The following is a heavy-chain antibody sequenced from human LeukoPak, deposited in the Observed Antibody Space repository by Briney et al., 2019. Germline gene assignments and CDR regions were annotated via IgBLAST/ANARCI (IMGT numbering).Heavy chain of an antibody. CDR3: ARHYYGSGIRGLAFDS. D-gene: IGHD3-10*01. CDR2: IYSGTT. Sequence: SETLSLTCTVSGGSISSSSYYWGWIRQPPGKGLEWIGSIYSGTTYYNPSLKSRVTISVDTPKSQFSLKLNSMTAADTAVYYCARHYYGSGIRGLAFDSWGQGILVTVSS. V-gene: IGHV4-39*01. J-gene: IGHJ4*02. CDR1: GGSISSSSYY.